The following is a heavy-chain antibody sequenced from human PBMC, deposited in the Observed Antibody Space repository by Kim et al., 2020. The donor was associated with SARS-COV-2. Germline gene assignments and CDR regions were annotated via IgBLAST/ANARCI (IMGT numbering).Heavy chain of an antibody. CDR3: ACVPLKNPVPLGYYYYYGRDV. CDR2: IYYSGST. CDR1: GGSISSGGYY. J-gene: IGHJ6*02. Sequence: SETLSLTCTVSGGSISSGGYYWSWIRQHPGKGLEWIGYIYYSGSTYYNPSLKSRVTISVDTSKNQFSLKLSSVTAADTAVYYCACVPLKNPVPLGYYYYYGRDVGGQGTTVTVSS. V-gene: IGHV4-31*03.